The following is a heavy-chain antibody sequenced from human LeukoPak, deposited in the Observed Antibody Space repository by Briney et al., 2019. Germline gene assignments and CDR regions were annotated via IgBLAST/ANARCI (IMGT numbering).Heavy chain of an antibody. D-gene: IGHD5-12*01. J-gene: IGHJ4*02. V-gene: IGHV3-30*04. CDR3: ARSAAAGRIVATFDY. CDR2: ISYDGSNK. CDR1: GFTFSSYV. Sequence: PGRSLRLSCAASGFTFSSYVMHWVRQAPGKGLEWVAIISYDGSNKYYADSVKGRFTISRDKSKNTLYLQMNSLRGEDTAVYYCARSAAAGRIVATFDYWGQGTLVTVSS.